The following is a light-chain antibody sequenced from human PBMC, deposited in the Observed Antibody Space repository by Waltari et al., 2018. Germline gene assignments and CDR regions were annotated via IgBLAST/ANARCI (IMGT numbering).Light chain of an antibody. J-gene: IGLJ3*02. Sequence: QSVLTQPPSVSGAPGQRVPIPCTGSGSNIGAGHAVPWYQQLPRAAPKLLIYGSSTRPLGVPDRFFGSTSGTSASLAITGLQAEDEADYYCQSYDTSLSVVFGGGTKLTVL. CDR2: GSS. CDR3: QSYDTSLSVV. CDR1: GSNIGAGHA. V-gene: IGLV1-40*01.